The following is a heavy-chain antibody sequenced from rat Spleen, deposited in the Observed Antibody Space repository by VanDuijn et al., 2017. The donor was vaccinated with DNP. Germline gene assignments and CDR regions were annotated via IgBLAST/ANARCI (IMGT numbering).Heavy chain of an antibody. CDR3: AREGDYYDGYGDALDA. Sequence: EVQLVESGGGLVQPGRSLKLSCVASEFTFNYYWMTWIRQVPGKGLEWLASISSNGGNTYYPDSVKGRFTISRDNAKDTLYLQMNSLRSEDTATYYCAREGDYYDGYGDALDAWGQGTSVTVSS. CDR2: ISSNGGNT. V-gene: IGHV5-31*01. D-gene: IGHD1-12*03. J-gene: IGHJ4*01. CDR1: EFTFNYYW.